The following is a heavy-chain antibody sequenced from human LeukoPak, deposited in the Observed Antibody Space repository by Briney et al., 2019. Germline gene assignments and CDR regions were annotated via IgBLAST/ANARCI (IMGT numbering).Heavy chain of an antibody. CDR3: ARVADYYGSGSYYNRPLYFDY. J-gene: IGHJ4*02. Sequence: PSETLSLTCAVSGGSISSSSYYWGWIRQPPGKGLEWIGSIYYSGSTYYNPSLKSRVTISVDTSKNQFSLKLSSVTAADTAVYYCARVADYYGSGSYYNRPLYFDYWGQGTLVTVSS. D-gene: IGHD3-10*01. V-gene: IGHV4-39*07. CDR1: GGSISSSSYY. CDR2: IYYSGST.